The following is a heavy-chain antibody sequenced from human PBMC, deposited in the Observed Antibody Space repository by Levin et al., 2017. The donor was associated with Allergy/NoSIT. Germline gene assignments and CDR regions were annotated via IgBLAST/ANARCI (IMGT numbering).Heavy chain of an antibody. CDR1: GYTFITYG. V-gene: IGHV1-18*01. CDR2: HSNGNT. Sequence: ASVKVSCKASGYTFITYGITWVRQAPGQGLDWMGWHSNGNTNYAQSLQGRVTMTTDTSTSTAYMELRSLRSDDTAVYYCARAPPVHSNGWYADYWGQGTLVTVSS. J-gene: IGHJ4*02. CDR3: ARAPPVHSNGWYADY. D-gene: IGHD6-19*01.